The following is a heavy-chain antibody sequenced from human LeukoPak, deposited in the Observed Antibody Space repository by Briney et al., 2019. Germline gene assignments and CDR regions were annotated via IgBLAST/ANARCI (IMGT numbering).Heavy chain of an antibody. J-gene: IGHJ5*02. CDR2: IYHSGST. CDR3: ARRFFLRVKITMVRGGYNWFDP. V-gene: IGHV4-39*07. D-gene: IGHD3-10*01. Sequence: SETLSLTCTVSGGSISSSDYYWNWIRQAPGKGLEWIGSIYHSGSTYYNPSLTSRVTISVDTSKNQFSLKLSSVTAADTAVYYCARRFFLRVKITMVRGGYNWFDPWGQGTLVTVSS. CDR1: GGSISSSDYY.